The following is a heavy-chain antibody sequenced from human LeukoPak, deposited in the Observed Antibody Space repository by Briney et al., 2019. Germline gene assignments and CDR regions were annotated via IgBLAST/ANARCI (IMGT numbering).Heavy chain of an antibody. CDR2: INHSGST. Sequence: SETLSLTCTVSGGSISSYYWSWIRQPPGKGLEWIGEINHSGSTNYNPSLKSRVTISVDTSKNQFSLKLSSVTAADTAVYYCARVGGYIGYWGQGTLVTVSS. J-gene: IGHJ4*02. V-gene: IGHV4-34*01. D-gene: IGHD2-15*01. CDR1: GGSISSYY. CDR3: ARVGGYIGY.